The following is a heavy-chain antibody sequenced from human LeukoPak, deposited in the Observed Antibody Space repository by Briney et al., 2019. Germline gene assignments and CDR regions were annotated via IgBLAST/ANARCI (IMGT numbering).Heavy chain of an antibody. CDR2: ISSSGSAI. Sequence: LSLTCAVYGGSFSGYYWSWIRQAPGKGLEWVSYISSSGSAIYYADSVKGRFTISRDNAKNSLYLQMNSLRVEDTAVFYCARGGIVVPDPDYWGQGTLVTVSS. CDR3: ARGGIVVPDPDY. CDR1: GGSFSGYY. D-gene: IGHD6-19*01. J-gene: IGHJ4*02. V-gene: IGHV3-11*04.